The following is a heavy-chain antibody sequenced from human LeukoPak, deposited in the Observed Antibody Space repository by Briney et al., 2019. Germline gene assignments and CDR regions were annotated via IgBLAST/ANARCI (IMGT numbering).Heavy chain of an antibody. D-gene: IGHD3-22*01. Sequence: GGSLRLSCAASGFTFSGYWMSWVRQAPGKGLEWVANIKQDGSEKYYVDSVKGRFTISRDNAKNSLYLQMNSLRAEDTAVYYCVRDLYRIVVVPHYFDYWGQGILVTVSS. CDR1: GFTFSGYW. CDR2: IKQDGSEK. J-gene: IGHJ4*02. V-gene: IGHV3-7*01. CDR3: VRDLYRIVVVPHYFDY.